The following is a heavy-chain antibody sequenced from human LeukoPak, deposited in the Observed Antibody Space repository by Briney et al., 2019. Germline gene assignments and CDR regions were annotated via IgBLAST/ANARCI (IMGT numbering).Heavy chain of an antibody. CDR1: GYTFTDYY. Sequence: ASVKVSCKASGYTFTDYYMHWVRQAPGQGLEWMGWINPNSGGTNYAQKFQARVTMTRDTSITTAYMELSRLRSDDTAVYFCARLTYYSDSGGYYGFDYWGQGTLVTVSS. CDR2: INPNSGGT. J-gene: IGHJ4*02. D-gene: IGHD3-22*01. V-gene: IGHV1-2*02. CDR3: ARLTYYSDSGGYYGFDY.